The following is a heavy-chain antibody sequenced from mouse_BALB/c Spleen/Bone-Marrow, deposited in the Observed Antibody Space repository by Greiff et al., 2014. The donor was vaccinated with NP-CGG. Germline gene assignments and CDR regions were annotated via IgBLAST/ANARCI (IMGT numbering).Heavy chain of an antibody. CDR2: INPNNGGT. V-gene: IGHV1-18*01. CDR3: ARSEGRYYFAMNY. CDR1: GYTFTEYT. Sequence: EVQLVESGPELVKPGTSVKISCKTSGYTFTEYTMHWVKQSHGKSLEWIGGINPNNGGTSYNQKFKGKATLTVDESSSTAYMELRSLTSEDSAVYYCARSEGRYYFAMNYWGQGTSVTVSS. J-gene: IGHJ4*01.